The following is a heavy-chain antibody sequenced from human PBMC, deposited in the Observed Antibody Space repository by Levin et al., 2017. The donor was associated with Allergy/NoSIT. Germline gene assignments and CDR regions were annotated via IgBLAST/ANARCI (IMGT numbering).Heavy chain of an antibody. CDR3: ARGHSSSPTSNFDY. Sequence: QTGGSLRLSCAASGFTFSRRWMHWVRQAPGKGLEWVSQINNDGSSTNYADSVKGRFTISRDNARNTLFLQISNLRAEDTAVYYCARGHSSSPTSNFDYWGQGTLVTVSS. CDR1: GFTFSRRW. J-gene: IGHJ4*02. V-gene: IGHV3-74*01. CDR2: INNDGSST. D-gene: IGHD6-6*01.